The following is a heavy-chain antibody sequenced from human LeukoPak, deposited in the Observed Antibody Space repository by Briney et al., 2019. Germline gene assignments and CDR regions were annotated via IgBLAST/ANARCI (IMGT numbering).Heavy chain of an antibody. V-gene: IGHV4-38-2*02. Sequence: TSETLFLTCTVSGYSISSGYFWGWMRQPPGKGLEWIGSIYYSGSSFDNPALKSRVTISVDTSKNQFSLKLSSVTAADTAVYYCARHRSGWLQSSFDYWGQGTLVTVSS. CDR3: ARHRSGWLQSSFDY. CDR2: IYYSGSS. CDR1: GYSISSGYF. J-gene: IGHJ4*02. D-gene: IGHD5-24*01.